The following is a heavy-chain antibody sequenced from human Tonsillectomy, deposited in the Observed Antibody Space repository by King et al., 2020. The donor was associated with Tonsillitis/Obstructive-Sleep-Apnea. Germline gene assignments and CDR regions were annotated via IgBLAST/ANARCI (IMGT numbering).Heavy chain of an antibody. V-gene: IGHV5-51*01. CDR2: IYPGDSDT. CDR1: GYSFTRYW. CDR3: ARTVAGDRYAFDI. Sequence: QLVQSGAEVKKPGESLKISCKGSGYSFTRYWIGWVRQMPGKGLEWMGIIYPGDSDTRYSPSFQGQVTISADKSNSTAYLQWSSLKASDIAMYYCARTVAGDRYAFDIWGQGTMVTVSS. J-gene: IGHJ3*02. D-gene: IGHD6-19*01.